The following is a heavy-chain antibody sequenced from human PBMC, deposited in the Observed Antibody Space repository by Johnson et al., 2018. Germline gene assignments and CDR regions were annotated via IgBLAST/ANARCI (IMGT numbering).Heavy chain of an antibody. CDR2: ISTSSTYI. V-gene: IGHV3-21*01. CDR3: TRLGYCSDGRCYYMDV. CDR1: GFTFSSYS. D-gene: IGHD2-15*01. Sequence: EVQLVQSGGGLVQXGGSLRLSCEASGFTFSSYSMNWVRQAPGKGLEWVSSISTSSTYIFYADSVKGRFTISRDNAKNSLYLQMDSLGAEETAVYYCTRLGYCSDGRCYYMDVWGKGTTVTVSS. J-gene: IGHJ6*03.